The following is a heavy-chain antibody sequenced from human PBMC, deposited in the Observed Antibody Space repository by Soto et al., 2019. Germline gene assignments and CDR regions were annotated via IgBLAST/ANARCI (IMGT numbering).Heavy chain of an antibody. Sequence: SETLSLTCTVSGGSISSGGYYWRWISQHPGKGLEWIGYIYYSGSTYYNPSLKSRVTISVDTSKNQFSLKLSSVTAADTAVYNCARESGYDYYYYYGMDVWGQGTTVTVSS. D-gene: IGHD5-12*01. CDR1: GGSISSGGYY. J-gene: IGHJ6*02. CDR3: ARESGYDYYYYYGMDV. V-gene: IGHV4-31*03. CDR2: IYYSGST.